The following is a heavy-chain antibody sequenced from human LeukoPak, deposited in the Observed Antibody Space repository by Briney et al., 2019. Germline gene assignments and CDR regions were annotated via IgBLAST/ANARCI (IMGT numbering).Heavy chain of an antibody. CDR3: ARVPKWGTSLINWFDP. D-gene: IGHD2-2*01. Sequence: GASVKVSCKASGYTFTSYGISWVRQAPGQGLEWMGWISAYNDNTNYAQKLQGRVTMTTDTSTSTAYMELRSLTSDDTAVYYCARVPKWGTSLINWFDPWGQGTLVTVSS. J-gene: IGHJ5*02. CDR1: GYTFTSYG. CDR2: ISAYNDNT. V-gene: IGHV1-18*01.